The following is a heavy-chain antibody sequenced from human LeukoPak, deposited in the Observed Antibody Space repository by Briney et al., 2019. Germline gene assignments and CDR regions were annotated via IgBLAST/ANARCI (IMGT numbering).Heavy chain of an antibody. Sequence: ASVKVSCKASGYTFTSYDINWVRQATGHGLEWMGWMNPNSGDTAYAQRFQGRVTITRNTSISTAYMELSSLRSEDTAVYYCAREDYYDSGSNDYWGRGTLVTVSS. V-gene: IGHV1-8*03. D-gene: IGHD3-22*01. J-gene: IGHJ4*02. CDR2: MNPNSGDT. CDR1: GYTFTSYD. CDR3: AREDYYDSGSNDY.